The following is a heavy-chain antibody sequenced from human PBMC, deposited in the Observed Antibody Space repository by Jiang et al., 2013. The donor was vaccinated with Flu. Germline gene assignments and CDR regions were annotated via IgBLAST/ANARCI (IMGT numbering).Heavy chain of an antibody. CDR2: PIFGTA. D-gene: IGHD6-19*01. V-gene: IGHV1-69*01. Sequence: PIFGTANYAQKFQGRVTITADESTNTAYMELSSLRSEDTAVYYCARPVEKAVAVFYYWGQRTLVTVSS. CDR3: ARPVEKAVAVFYY. J-gene: IGHJ4*02.